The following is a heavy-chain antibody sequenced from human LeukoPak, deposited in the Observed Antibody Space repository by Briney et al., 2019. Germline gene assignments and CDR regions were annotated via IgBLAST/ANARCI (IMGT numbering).Heavy chain of an antibody. CDR3: AMKRLDAFDI. CDR2: TRNKANSYTT. Sequence: PGGSLRLSCAASGFTFSDHYMDWVRQASGKGLEWVGRTRNKANSYTTEYAASVKGRFTISRDDSKNSLYLQMNSLKTEDTAVYYCAMKRLDAFDIWGQGTMVTVSS. V-gene: IGHV3-72*01. J-gene: IGHJ3*02. CDR1: GFTFSDHY.